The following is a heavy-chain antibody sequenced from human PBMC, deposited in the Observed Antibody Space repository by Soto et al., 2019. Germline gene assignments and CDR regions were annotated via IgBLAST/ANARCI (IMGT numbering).Heavy chain of an antibody. V-gene: IGHV3-11*01. CDR1: GFTFSDYY. CDR3: ARDMHIRLSSYYYYYMDV. CDR2: ISSSGSTI. D-gene: IGHD2-21*01. Sequence: PWGFLRLSCAASGFTFSDYYMSRIRQAPGKGLEWVSYISSSGSTIYYADSVKGRFTISRDNAKNSLYLQMNSLRAEDTAVYYCARDMHIRLSSYYYYYMDVWGKGTTVTVSS. J-gene: IGHJ6*03.